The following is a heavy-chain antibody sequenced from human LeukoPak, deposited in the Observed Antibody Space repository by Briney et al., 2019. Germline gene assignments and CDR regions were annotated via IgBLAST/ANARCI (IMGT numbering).Heavy chain of an antibody. Sequence: SETLSLTCTVSGGSISSGSYYWSWIRQPAGKGLEWIGRIYTSGSTNYNPSLKSRVTISVDTSKNQFSLKLSSVTAADTAVYYCARGLRYFDWLFDYWGQGTLVTVSS. CDR1: GGSISSGSYY. D-gene: IGHD3-9*01. CDR3: ARGLRYFDWLFDY. J-gene: IGHJ4*02. V-gene: IGHV4-61*02. CDR2: IYTSGST.